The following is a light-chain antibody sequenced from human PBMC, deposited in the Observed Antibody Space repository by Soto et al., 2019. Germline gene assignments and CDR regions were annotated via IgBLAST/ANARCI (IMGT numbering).Light chain of an antibody. J-gene: IGKJ1*01. CDR3: QELDHCPWT. CDR1: QSVSSY. V-gene: IGKV3-15*01. Sequence: TQCPDTVYLSPGERATLSCRASQSVSSYLAWYQQKPGQAPRLLIYGASRRATGFPARFSGSGSGTDFTLTISSLQSEDFAVYYFQELDHCPWTFGQAIKV. CDR2: GAS.